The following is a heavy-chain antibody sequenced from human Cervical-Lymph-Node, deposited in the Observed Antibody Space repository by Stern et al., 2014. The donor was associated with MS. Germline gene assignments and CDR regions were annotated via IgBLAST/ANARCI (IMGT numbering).Heavy chain of an antibody. D-gene: IGHD4-23*01. CDR2: IWYEGSNR. CDR3: AREGGNTAEYFQH. Sequence: VQLVESGGGVVQPGRSLRLSCAASGFTFSSSGMHWVRQAPGKGLEWLAIIWYEGSNRYYADSVKGRFTISRDNSKNTLYLQMNSLRAEDTAVYYCAREGGNTAEYFQHWGQGTLVTVSS. CDR1: GFTFSSSG. V-gene: IGHV3-33*01. J-gene: IGHJ1*01.